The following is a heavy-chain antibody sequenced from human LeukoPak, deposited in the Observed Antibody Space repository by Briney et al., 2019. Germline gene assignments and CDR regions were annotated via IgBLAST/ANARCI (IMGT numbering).Heavy chain of an antibody. CDR2: IIGSGSTI. CDR3: ARDYAVFDI. Sequence: GGSLRLSCAASGFTFSDYYMSWIRQAPGKGLEWVSKIIGSGSTIYYADSVKGRHTISRDNGKNSLYLQMNSLRAEDTAVYYCARDYAVFDIWGQGTMVTVSS. J-gene: IGHJ3*02. CDR1: GFTFSDYY. V-gene: IGHV3-11*01. D-gene: IGHD3-16*01.